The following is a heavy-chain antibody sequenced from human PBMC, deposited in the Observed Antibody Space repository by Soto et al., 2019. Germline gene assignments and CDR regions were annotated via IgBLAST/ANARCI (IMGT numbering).Heavy chain of an antibody. V-gene: IGHV1-18*01. D-gene: IGHD3-10*01. J-gene: IGHJ6*03. Sequence: QVQLVQSGDEMRKPGASVKVSCQASGYTFSNDGITWVRQAPGQGLEWMGSISAHNGNSKYAQSLQGRLTLTTDTSTSTAYMELRSLISDDTAVYYCARDWYFYGSGSPNHMDVWGKGTTVSVSS. CDR1: GYTFSNDG. CDR2: ISAHNGNS. CDR3: ARDWYFYGSGSPNHMDV.